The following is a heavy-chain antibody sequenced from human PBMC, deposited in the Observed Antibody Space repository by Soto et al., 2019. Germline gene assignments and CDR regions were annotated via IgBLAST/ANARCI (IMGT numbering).Heavy chain of an antibody. V-gene: IGHV3-48*03. CDR2: ISSSGSTI. J-gene: IGHJ4*02. D-gene: IGHD3-16*02. CDR3: ARDPLRLGLGELSFPDY. Sequence: GGSLRLSXAASGFTFSSYEMNWVRQAPGKGLEWVSYISSSGSTIYYADSVKGRFTISRDNAKNSLYLQMNSLRAEDTAVYYCARDPLRLGLGELSFPDYWGQGTLVTVS. CDR1: GFTFSSYE.